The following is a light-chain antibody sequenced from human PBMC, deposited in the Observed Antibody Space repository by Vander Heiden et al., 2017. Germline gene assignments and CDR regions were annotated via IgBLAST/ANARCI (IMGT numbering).Light chain of an antibody. V-gene: IGLV1-44*01. CDR1: SSNIGSNA. J-gene: IGLJ2*01. CDR2: SNN. CDR3: ATWDDSRNGVV. Sequence: QSVLTQPPSASGTPGQRVIISFSGSSSNIGSNAVNWHQQLPGTAPNLLIYSNNQRPSGVPDRFSGSKSGTLASLAISGLQSEDEANYYCATWDDSRNGVVFGGGTKLTVL.